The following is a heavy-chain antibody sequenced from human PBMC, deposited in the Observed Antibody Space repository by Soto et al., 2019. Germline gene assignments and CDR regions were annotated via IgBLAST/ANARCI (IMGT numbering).Heavy chain of an antibody. Sequence: EVQLVESGGGLVKPGGSLRLACAASGFTFSNAWMSWVRQAPRKGLEWVGRINSKTDGGTTDYAAPEKGRFTISRDDSKDTVYLQLNSLKAEDTAVYYCTAKPAYFELWSGYPGYYYYIAVWGKGTTVTVCS. V-gene: IGHV3-15*05. CDR2: INSKTDGGTT. D-gene: IGHD3-3*01. CDR3: TAKPAYFELWSGYPGYYYYIAV. CDR1: GFTFSNAW. J-gene: IGHJ6*03.